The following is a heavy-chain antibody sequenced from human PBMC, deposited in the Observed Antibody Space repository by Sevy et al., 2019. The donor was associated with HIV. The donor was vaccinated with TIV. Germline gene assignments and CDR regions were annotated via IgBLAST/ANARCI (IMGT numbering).Heavy chain of an antibody. CDR1: GYTFTSYY. J-gene: IGHJ3*02. Sequence: ASVKVSCKAPGYTFTSYYMHWVRQAPGQGLEWMGIINPNDGSTSYAQKFQGRVTMTRDTSTSTVYMELSSLRSEDTAVYYCARDHTVIGSNWYGAFDIWGQGTMVTVSS. CDR3: ARDHTVIGSNWYGAFDI. D-gene: IGHD6-13*01. CDR2: INPNDGST. V-gene: IGHV1-46*01.